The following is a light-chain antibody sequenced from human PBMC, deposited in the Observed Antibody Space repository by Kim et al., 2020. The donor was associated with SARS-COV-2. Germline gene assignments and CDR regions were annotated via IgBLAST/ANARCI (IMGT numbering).Light chain of an antibody. CDR2: QDN. Sequence: SYELTQPPSVSVFPGQTASITCSGDKLGDKYASWYQQKSGQSPVLVIYQDNKRPSGIPERFSGSNSGNTATLTIGGTQAMDEADYYCQAWDSSTYVFGPGTKVTVL. J-gene: IGLJ1*01. CDR3: QAWDSSTYV. CDR1: KLGDKY. V-gene: IGLV3-1*01.